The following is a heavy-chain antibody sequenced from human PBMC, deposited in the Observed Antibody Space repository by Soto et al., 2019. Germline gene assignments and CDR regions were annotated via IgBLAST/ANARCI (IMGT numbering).Heavy chain of an antibody. D-gene: IGHD6-19*01. CDR3: ARRYGWSFDY. Sequence: QVQLQESGPGLVKPSETLSLTCTVSGGSMSSYYWSWIRQPPGKGLEWVGYIYYSGSTNYNPSLXMXVXTXXAPSKTQFSPKLTSVTAADAAVSYCARRYGWSFDYWGQGTLVTVSS. CDR1: GGSMSSYY. J-gene: IGHJ4*02. CDR2: IYYSGST. V-gene: IGHV4-59*08.